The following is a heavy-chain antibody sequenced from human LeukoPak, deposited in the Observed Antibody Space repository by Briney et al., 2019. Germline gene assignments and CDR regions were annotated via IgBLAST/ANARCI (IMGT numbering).Heavy chain of an antibody. CDR3: ARGTLNIPGEHGAFDY. CDR1: GLTISSYS. CDR2: ISSSSSTI. Sequence: GGSLRLSCAASGLTISSYSMNWVRQAPGKGLQWVSYISSSSSTIYYADSVKGRFTISRDNAKNSLYLQMNSLRAKDTAVYYCARGTLNIPGEHGAFDYWGQGTLVTVSS. J-gene: IGHJ4*02. D-gene: IGHD1-14*01. V-gene: IGHV3-48*01.